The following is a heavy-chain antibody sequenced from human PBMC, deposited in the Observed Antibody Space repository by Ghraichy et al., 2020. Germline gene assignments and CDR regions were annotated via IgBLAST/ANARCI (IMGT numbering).Heavy chain of an antibody. D-gene: IGHD3-16*02. J-gene: IGHJ6*03. CDR1: GFTFSDYY. Sequence: LSLTCAASGFTFSDYYMSWIRQAPGKGLEWVSYISSSSSYTNYADSVKGRFTTSRDNAKNSLYLQMNSLRAEDTAVYYCARDGNDYVWGSYRSFYYYYMDVWGKGTTVTVSS. V-gene: IGHV3-11*05. CDR3: ARDGNDYVWGSYRSFYYYYMDV. CDR2: ISSSSSYT.